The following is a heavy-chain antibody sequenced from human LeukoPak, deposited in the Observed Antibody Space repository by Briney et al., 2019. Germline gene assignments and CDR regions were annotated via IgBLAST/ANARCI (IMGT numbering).Heavy chain of an antibody. CDR2: IYYSGST. D-gene: IGHD6-6*01. CDR3: ARGAIMGSSPTSDY. Sequence: SSETLSLTCTVSGGSISSYYWSWIRQPPGKGLEWIGYIYYSGSTNYNPSLKSRVTISVDTSKNQFSLKLSSVTAADTAVYYCARGAIMGSSPTSDYWGQGTLVTVSS. J-gene: IGHJ4*02. V-gene: IGHV4-59*01. CDR1: GGSISSYY.